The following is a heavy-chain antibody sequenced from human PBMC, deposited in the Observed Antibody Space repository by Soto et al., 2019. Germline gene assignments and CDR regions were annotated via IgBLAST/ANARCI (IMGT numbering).Heavy chain of an antibody. CDR3: ARDSVGYCTNGVCFGIDY. J-gene: IGHJ4*02. V-gene: IGHV4-31*03. CDR2: IYYSGST. CDR1: GGSISSGGYY. D-gene: IGHD2-8*01. Sequence: PSATLSLTCTVSGGSISSGGYYWSWIRQHPGKGLEWIGYIYYSGSTYYKSSLKSRVTISVDTSKNQFSLKLSSVTAADTAVYYCARDSVGYCTNGVCFGIDYWGQGTLVTVSS.